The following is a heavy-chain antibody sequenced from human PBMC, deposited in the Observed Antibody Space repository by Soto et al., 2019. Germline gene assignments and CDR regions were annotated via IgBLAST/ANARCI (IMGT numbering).Heavy chain of an antibody. Sequence: EVQLVESGGGLVQPGRSLRLSCAASGFTFDDYAMHWVRQAPGKGLEWVSGISWNSGSIGYADSVKGRFTISRDNAKNSLYLQMNSLRAEDTALYYCATASPPYCSGGSCYSRRYFDYWGQGTLVTFSA. J-gene: IGHJ4*02. D-gene: IGHD2-15*01. CDR3: ATASPPYCSGGSCYSRRYFDY. CDR1: GFTFDDYA. V-gene: IGHV3-9*01. CDR2: ISWNSGSI.